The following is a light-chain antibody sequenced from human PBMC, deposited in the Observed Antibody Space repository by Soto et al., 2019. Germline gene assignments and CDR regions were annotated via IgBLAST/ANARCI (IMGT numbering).Light chain of an antibody. CDR1: KALSKY. J-gene: IGKJ4*01. V-gene: IGKV1-33*01. CDR2: DVF. Sequence: DIQMTQSASSLPASVGDTVTISCQASKALSKYLNWFQQKPGKAPKLLIYDVFNVETGVPSRFSGRGSGTDFTLIISNLQPEDFATYYCQQYDQLPITFGGGTKVDI. CDR3: QQYDQLPIT.